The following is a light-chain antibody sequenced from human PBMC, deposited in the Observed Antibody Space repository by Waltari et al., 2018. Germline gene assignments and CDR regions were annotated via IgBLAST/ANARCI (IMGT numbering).Light chain of an antibody. CDR1: KRVSSSY. CDR3: QQYGSSPLT. Sequence: EIVLTQSPGTLSLSPGERATLSCRASKRVSSSYLAWYQQKPGQTPRLLIYGASSRATGIPDRFSGSGSGTDFTLTISRLEPEDFAVYYCQQYGSSPLTFGQGTKVEIK. J-gene: IGKJ1*01. CDR2: GAS. V-gene: IGKV3-20*01.